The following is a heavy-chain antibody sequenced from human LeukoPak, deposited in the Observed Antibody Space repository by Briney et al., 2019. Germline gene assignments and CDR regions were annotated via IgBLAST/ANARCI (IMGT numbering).Heavy chain of an antibody. CDR2: IKSNGSGE. CDR3: ARDDREQLWVFGVYHYGFDV. V-gene: IGHV3-7*04. D-gene: IGHD5/OR15-5a*01. Sequence: GGSLKLSCTASGCTFNGYRMSWVRQAPGQGLEWVCQIKSNGSGEYYADSGRGRFSNCRDNVKSYLYLHMHSLGLDDTAVYYCARDDREQLWVFGVYHYGFDVGGQGNT. J-gene: IGHJ6*01. CDR1: GCTFNGYR.